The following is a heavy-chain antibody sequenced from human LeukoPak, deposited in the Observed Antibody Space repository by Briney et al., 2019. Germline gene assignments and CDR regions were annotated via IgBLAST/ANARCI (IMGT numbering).Heavy chain of an antibody. D-gene: IGHD6-13*01. CDR3: ARTSSSWGNWFDP. CDR2: MNPNSGNT. J-gene: IGHJ5*02. Sequence: ASVRVSCTASGDTFTNRDINWVRQARGQGLEWMGWMNPNSGNTAYAQKFQGRVTMTRSTSISTAYMELSSLTSEDTAVYYCARTSSSWGNWFDPWGQGTLVTVSS. V-gene: IGHV1-8*01. CDR1: GDTFTNRD.